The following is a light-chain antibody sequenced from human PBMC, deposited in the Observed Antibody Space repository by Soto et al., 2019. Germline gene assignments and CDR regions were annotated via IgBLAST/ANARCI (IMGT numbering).Light chain of an antibody. CDR2: GAS. CDR3: QQYHSAPRT. Sequence: EIVLTQSPGTLSFSPGERATLSCRASQSVSSTSIAWYQQKPGQAPRLLIYGASSRATGIPDRFSGSGSGTDFTLTISRLEPEDFAVYHCQQYHSAPRTFGQGTKVDIK. V-gene: IGKV3-20*01. CDR1: QSVSSTS. J-gene: IGKJ1*01.